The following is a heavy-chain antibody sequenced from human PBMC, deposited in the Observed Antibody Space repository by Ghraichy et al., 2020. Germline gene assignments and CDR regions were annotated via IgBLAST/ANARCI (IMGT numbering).Heavy chain of an antibody. Sequence: SCTVSGGSISSSSYYWGWIRQPPGKGLEWIGSIYYSGSTYYNPSLKSRVTISVDTSKNQFSLKLSSVTAADTAVYYCARHRGGWGPSGVEWFGGQWFDPWGQGTLVTVSS. D-gene: IGHD3-10*01. CDR2: IYYSGST. CDR1: GGSISSSSYY. V-gene: IGHV4-39*01. CDR3: ARHRGGWGPSGVEWFGGQWFDP. J-gene: IGHJ5*02.